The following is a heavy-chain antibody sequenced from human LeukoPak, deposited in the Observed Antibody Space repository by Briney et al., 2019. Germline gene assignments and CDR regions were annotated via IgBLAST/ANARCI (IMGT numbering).Heavy chain of an antibody. D-gene: IGHD5-24*01. CDR3: ARGREWLQYYFDY. CDR1: GGSFSGYY. V-gene: IGHV4-34*01. Sequence: SETLSLACAVYGGSFSGYYWSWLRQPPGKGLEWIGEINHSGSTNYNPSLKSRVTISVDTSKNQFSPKLSSVTAADTAVYYCARGREWLQYYFDYWGQGTLVTVSS. CDR2: INHSGST. J-gene: IGHJ4*02.